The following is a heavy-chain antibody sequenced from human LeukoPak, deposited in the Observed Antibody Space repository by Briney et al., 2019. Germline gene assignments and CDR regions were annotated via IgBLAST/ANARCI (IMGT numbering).Heavy chain of an antibody. J-gene: IGHJ3*02. D-gene: IGHD4-17*01. Sequence: PSETLSLTCAVYGGSFSGYYWSWIRQPPGKGLEWIGEINHSGSTNYNPSLKRRVTISVDTSKNQFSLKLSSVTAADTAVYYCASSTVTTSYAFDIWGQGTMVTVSS. CDR1: GGSFSGYY. CDR3: ASSTVTTSYAFDI. V-gene: IGHV4-34*01. CDR2: INHSGST.